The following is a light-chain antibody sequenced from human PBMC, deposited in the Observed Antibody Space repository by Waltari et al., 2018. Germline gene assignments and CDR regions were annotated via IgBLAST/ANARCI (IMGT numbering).Light chain of an antibody. CDR1: QSVSRA. J-gene: IGKJ1*01. Sequence: EMVLPQSPGRLSSSPGERVTPSCRASQSVSRALAWYQQNPGQAPRLLIFGASNRATGIPDRFSGSGSETDFSLTISRLEPEDFAVYYCQHYVRLPATFGRGTKVEIK. CDR3: QHYVRLPAT. CDR2: GAS. V-gene: IGKV3-20*01.